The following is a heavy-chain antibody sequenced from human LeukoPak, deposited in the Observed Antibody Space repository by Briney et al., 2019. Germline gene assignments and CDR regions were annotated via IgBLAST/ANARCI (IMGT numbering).Heavy chain of an antibody. D-gene: IGHD6-6*01. CDR2: IYTSGST. Sequence: SQTLSLTCTVSGGSISSGSYYWSWIRQPAGKGLEWIGRIYTSGSTNYNPSLKSRVTISVDTSKNQFSLKLSSVTAADTAVYYCARAKVWQLGGHFDYWGQGTLVTVSS. V-gene: IGHV4-61*02. CDR1: GGSISSGSYY. J-gene: IGHJ4*02. CDR3: ARAKVWQLGGHFDY.